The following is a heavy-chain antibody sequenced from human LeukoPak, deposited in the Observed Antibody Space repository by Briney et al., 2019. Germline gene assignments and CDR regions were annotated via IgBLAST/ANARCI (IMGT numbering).Heavy chain of an antibody. J-gene: IGHJ4*02. CDR1: GYTFSRYD. Sequence: ASVKVSCKASGYTFSRYDINWVRQATGQGLEWMGWMNPNSGDTGYAQKFQGRVTITRNTSISTAYMELSSLRSEDTAVYYCARRVAVAGTRSFNYWGQGTLVTVSS. D-gene: IGHD6-19*01. CDR3: ARRVAVAGTRSFNY. CDR2: MNPNSGDT. V-gene: IGHV1-8*03.